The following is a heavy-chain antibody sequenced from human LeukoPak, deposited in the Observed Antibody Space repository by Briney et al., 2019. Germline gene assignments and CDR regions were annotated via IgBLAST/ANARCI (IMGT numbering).Heavy chain of an antibody. CDR1: GYTFTSYA. D-gene: IGHD5-18*01. CDR2: INTNTGNP. CDR3: ARKKGIQLWSRKEFDY. V-gene: IGHV7-4-1*02. J-gene: IGHJ4*02. Sequence: ASVKVSCKASGYTFTSYAMNWVRQAPGQGLEWMGWINTNTGNPTYAQGFTGRFVFSLDTSVSTAYLQISSLKAEDTAVYYCARKKGIQLWSRKEFDYWGQGTLVTVSS.